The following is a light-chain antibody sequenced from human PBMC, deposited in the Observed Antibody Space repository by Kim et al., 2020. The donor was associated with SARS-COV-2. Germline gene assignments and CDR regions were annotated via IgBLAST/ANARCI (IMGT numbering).Light chain of an antibody. CDR3: QQYNNWPYT. CDR1: QSVKSN. J-gene: IGKJ2*01. CDR2: GAS. V-gene: IGKV3-15*01. Sequence: SVSPRERATLSCRASQSVKSNLAWYQQTPDQAPRLLIYGASTRATGIPVRFSGSGSGTEFTLTISSLQSEDFAVYYCQQYNNWPYTFGQGTKLEIK.